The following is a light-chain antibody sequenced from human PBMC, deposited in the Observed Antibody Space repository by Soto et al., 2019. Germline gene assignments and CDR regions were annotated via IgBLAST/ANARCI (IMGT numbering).Light chain of an antibody. CDR3: QHSYSTPPVT. Sequence: DIQMTQSPSSLSASIGDRVTITCRASQSISSYLNWYQQKPGKAPKLLIYAASSLQSGVPSRFSGSGSGTDFTLTISSLQPEDFATYYCQHSYSTPPVTFGGGTKMEIK. V-gene: IGKV1-39*01. CDR1: QSISSY. CDR2: AAS. J-gene: IGKJ4*01.